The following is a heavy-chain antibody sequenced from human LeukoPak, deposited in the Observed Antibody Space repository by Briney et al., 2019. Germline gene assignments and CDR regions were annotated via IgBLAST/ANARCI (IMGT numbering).Heavy chain of an antibody. Sequence: ASVXXXCKAXGGTFSSYAXSWVRQAPGQGVEGMGRIIXMFGTANYAQKFQGRVTITTDESRRTAYMEVSRLRAGGTAVYYCASSPVVYSSGWYGGSQSNWFDLWGQGTLVTVSS. V-gene: IGHV1-69*05. CDR2: IIXMFGTA. D-gene: IGHD6-19*01. J-gene: IGHJ5*02. CDR1: GGTFSSYA. CDR3: ASSPVVYSSGWYGGSQSNWFDL.